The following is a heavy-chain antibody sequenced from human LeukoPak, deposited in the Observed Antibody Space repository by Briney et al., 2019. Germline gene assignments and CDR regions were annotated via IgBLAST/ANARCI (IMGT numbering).Heavy chain of an antibody. CDR2: IRSKAYGGTT. CDR1: GFTFGDYA. V-gene: IGHV3-49*04. Sequence: GGSLRLSCTASGFTFGDYAMSWVRQAPGKGLEWVSLIRSKAYGGTTEYAASVKGRFTISRDDSKSIAYLQMNSLKTEDTAVYYCRGDSSGYYSDYGMDVWGQGTTVTVSS. CDR3: RGDSSGYYSDYGMDV. D-gene: IGHD3-22*01. J-gene: IGHJ6*02.